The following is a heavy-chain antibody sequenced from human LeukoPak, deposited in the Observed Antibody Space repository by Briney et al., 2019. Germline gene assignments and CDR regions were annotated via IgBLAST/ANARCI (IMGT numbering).Heavy chain of an antibody. CDR2: IYSSGSA. Sequence: SETLSLTCTVSNGSITNDYGAWIRQPAGKGLEWIGRIYSSGSANYNPSLKSRVTISVDTSKNQFSLNLSSVTAADTAVYYCARLRSSGLDYWGQGTLVTVSS. J-gene: IGHJ4*02. D-gene: IGHD2-15*01. V-gene: IGHV4-4*07. CDR3: ARLRSSGLDY. CDR1: NGSITNDY.